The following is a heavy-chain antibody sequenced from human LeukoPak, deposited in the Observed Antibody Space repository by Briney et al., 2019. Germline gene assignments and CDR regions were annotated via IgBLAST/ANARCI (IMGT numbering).Heavy chain of an antibody. V-gene: IGHV1-2*02. CDR1: GYTFTGYY. D-gene: IGHD3-10*01. J-gene: IGHJ4*02. CDR2: INPNSGGT. Sequence: ASVKVSCKASGYTFTGYYMHWVRQAPGQGLEWMGWINPNSGGTNYAQKFQGRVTMTRDTSISTAYMELSRLRSDDTAVYYCARDRGSGSYSLYYFDYWGQGTPVTVSS. CDR3: ARDRGSGSYSLYYFDY.